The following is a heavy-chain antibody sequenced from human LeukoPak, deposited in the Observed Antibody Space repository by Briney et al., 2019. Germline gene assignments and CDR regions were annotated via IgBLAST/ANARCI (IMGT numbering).Heavy chain of an antibody. Sequence: GASVKVSCKASGGTFSSYAISWVRQAPGQGLVWMGWINPDGDVTKSAQKFQGRVTMTTDKSINTVFMELSGLTSDDTALYYCARGPNHYYYMDFWGKGTTVSVSS. D-gene: IGHD2-8*01. J-gene: IGHJ6*03. CDR2: INPDGDVT. CDR1: GGTFSSYA. V-gene: IGHV1-2*02. CDR3: ARGPNHYYYMDF.